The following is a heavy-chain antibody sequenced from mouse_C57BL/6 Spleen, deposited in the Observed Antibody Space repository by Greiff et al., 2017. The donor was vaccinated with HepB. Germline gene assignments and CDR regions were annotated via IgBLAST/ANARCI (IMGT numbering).Heavy chain of an antibody. CDR2: IRNKANGYTT. J-gene: IGHJ3*01. V-gene: IGHV7-3*01. CDR3: ARSSYPAWFAY. Sequence: DVQLQESGGGLVQPGGSLSLSCAASGFTFTDYYMSWVRQPPGKALEWLGFIRNKANGYTTEYSASVKGRFTISRDNSQSILYLQMNALRAEDSATYYCARSSYPAWFAYWGQGTLVTVSA. CDR1: GFTFTDYY.